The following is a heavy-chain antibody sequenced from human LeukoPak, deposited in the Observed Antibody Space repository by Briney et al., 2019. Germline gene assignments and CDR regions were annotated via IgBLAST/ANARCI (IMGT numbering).Heavy chain of an antibody. CDR2: INPNGGDT. J-gene: IGHJ4*02. Sequence: GASVKVSCKAAGYNFPAYFVHWVRQAPGQGLEWMGRINPNGGDTNYAQKFQGRVTMARDTSISTANMELSSLISDDTAVYYCVRVGFTTSWSNLDYWGQGTLVTVSS. D-gene: IGHD2-2*01. CDR1: GYNFPAYF. V-gene: IGHV1-2*06. CDR3: VRVGFTTSWSNLDY.